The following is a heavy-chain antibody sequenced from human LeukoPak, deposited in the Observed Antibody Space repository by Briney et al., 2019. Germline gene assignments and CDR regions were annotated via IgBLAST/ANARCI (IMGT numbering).Heavy chain of an antibody. CDR2: IIPIFGTA. D-gene: IGHD3-16*02. Sequence: SVKVSCKASGGTFSSYAISWVRQAPGQGLEWMGGIIPIFGTANYAQKFQGRVTISADESTSTAYMELSSLRSDDTAVYYCARDPSNTSGRYTYFDYWGQGTLVTVSS. J-gene: IGHJ4*02. CDR1: GGTFSSYA. V-gene: IGHV1-69*13. CDR3: ARDPSNTSGRYTYFDY.